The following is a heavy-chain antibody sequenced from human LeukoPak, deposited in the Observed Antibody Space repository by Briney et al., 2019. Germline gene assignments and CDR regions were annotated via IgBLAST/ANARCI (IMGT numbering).Heavy chain of an antibody. CDR1: GYSFTTYW. CDR2: IDPSDSYT. V-gene: IGHV5-10-1*01. D-gene: IGHD2-15*01. J-gene: IGHJ4*02. CDR3: ARLRCRGGSCYSVWDF. Sequence: GESLRISCKGSGYSFTTYWISWVRQMPGKGLEWMGMIDPSDSYTNYSPSFQGHVTISADKSINTAYLQWSSLQASDTAIYYCARLRCRGGSCYSVWDFWGQGTLVTVSS.